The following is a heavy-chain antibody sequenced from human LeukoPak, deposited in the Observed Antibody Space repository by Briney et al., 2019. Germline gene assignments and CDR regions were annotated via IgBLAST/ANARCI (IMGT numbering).Heavy chain of an antibody. V-gene: IGHV4-4*02. D-gene: IGHD6-13*01. Sequence: SGTLSLTCVVSSGSITSNWWSWVRQPPGKGLEWIGEIYHSGSTTYNPSLKSRVTISIDTSKTQFSLKLSSVTAADTAVYYCARGAGDIAAAGTGYWGQGTLVTVSS. CDR3: ARGAGDIAAAGTGY. J-gene: IGHJ4*02. CDR1: SGSITSNW. CDR2: IYHSGST.